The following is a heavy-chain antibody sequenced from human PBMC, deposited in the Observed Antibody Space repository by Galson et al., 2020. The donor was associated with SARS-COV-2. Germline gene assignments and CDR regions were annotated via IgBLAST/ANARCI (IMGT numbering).Heavy chain of an antibody. CDR2: VYYTGTS. J-gene: IGHJ6*03. V-gene: IGHV4-59*02. Sequence: SETLSLTCTVSGGSVRSYYWSWIRQPPGKGLEWIGYVYYTGTSAFSPSLKSRVTMSVDTSKNQFSLNLNSVTAADTAVYYCASWYCSRSTCCHMDVWGKGTTVTVSS. D-gene: IGHD2-15*01. CDR1: GGSVRSYY. CDR3: ASWYCSRSTCCHMDV.